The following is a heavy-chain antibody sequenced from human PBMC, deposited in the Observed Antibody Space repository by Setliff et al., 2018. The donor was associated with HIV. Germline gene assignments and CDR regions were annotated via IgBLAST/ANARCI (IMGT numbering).Heavy chain of an antibody. CDR3: ASLTRGYSGYDSARAFDY. CDR2: IYHSGST. Sequence: SETLSLTCAVSGGSISSSNWWSWVRRPPGKGLEWIGEIYHSGSTNYNPSRKSRVTISVDKSKNQFSLKLSSVTAADTAVYYCASLTRGYSGYDSARAFDYWGQGTLVTVSS. J-gene: IGHJ4*02. CDR1: GGSISSSNW. D-gene: IGHD5-12*01. V-gene: IGHV4-4*02.